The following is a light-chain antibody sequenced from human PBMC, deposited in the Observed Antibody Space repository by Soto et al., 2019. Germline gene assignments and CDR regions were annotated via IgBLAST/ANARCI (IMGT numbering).Light chain of an antibody. V-gene: IGKV1-39*01. CDR3: QQSYTTPRT. J-gene: IGKJ2*01. Sequence: DIQMTQSPSSLSASVGDRVTITFRASQNIVSHLNWYQQTSGKPPKLLIYGASSLQSGVPSRFSGSGVGTDFTLTISGLQPDDFATYYCQQSYTTPRTFGQGTKLEI. CDR1: QNIVSH. CDR2: GAS.